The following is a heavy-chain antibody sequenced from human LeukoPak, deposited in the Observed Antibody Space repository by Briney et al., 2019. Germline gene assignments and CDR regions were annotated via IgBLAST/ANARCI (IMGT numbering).Heavy chain of an antibody. J-gene: IGHJ4*02. D-gene: IGHD6-6*01. CDR3: ARSIAARLNYFDY. V-gene: IGHV1-46*01. CDR1: GYTFTTDY. Sequence: ASVKVSCKASGYTFTTDYIHWVRQAPGQGLEWMGIINPSGGSTTYAQKFQGRVIMTGDTSTSTVYMELRSLRSEDTAVYYCARSIAARLNYFDYWGQGTLVTVSS. CDR2: INPSGGST.